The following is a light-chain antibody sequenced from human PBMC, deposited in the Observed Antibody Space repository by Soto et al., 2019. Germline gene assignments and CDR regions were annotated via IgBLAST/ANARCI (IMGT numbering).Light chain of an antibody. CDR2: AVS. CDR1: QSVTSDY. Sequence: DIVLTQSPGTLSLSPGESAALSCRASQSVTSDYLVWYRQKPGQAPRLLIYAVSSRAAGIPDRFSGSGSGTDFTLTITRLEPEDSAVYYCPQHSSSPWTFGQGTRVEV. J-gene: IGKJ1*01. V-gene: IGKV3-20*01. CDR3: PQHSSSPWT.